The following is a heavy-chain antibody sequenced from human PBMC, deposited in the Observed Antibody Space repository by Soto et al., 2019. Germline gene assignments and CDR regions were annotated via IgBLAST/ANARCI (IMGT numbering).Heavy chain of an antibody. J-gene: IGHJ4*02. CDR3: ARDFYGGYAGSLDF. D-gene: IGHD5-12*01. CDR1: GXTFSDYY. Sequence: GSLRLACTTSGXTFSDYYMSWIRQAPGKGLEWVSYISGSSGTIYYADSVKGLFTISMDNAKNSLHLQMTSLRLDDTAVYYCARDFYGGYAGSLDFWGQGTLVTVSS. CDR2: ISGSSGTI. V-gene: IGHV3-11*01.